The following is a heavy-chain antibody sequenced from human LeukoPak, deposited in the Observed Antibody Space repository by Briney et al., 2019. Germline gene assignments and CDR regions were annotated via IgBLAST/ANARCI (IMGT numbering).Heavy chain of an antibody. CDR3: AKGGSKDYGDYLAPTHFDY. V-gene: IGHV4-30-2*01. J-gene: IGHJ4*02. CDR1: GGSISSGGYS. D-gene: IGHD4-17*01. Sequence: PSGTLSLTCAVSGGSISSGGYSWSWIRQPPGKGLEWIGYIYHSGSTYYNPSLKSRVTISVDRSKNQFSLKLRSVTAADTAVYYCAKGGSKDYGDYLAPTHFDYWGQGTLVTVSS. CDR2: IYHSGST.